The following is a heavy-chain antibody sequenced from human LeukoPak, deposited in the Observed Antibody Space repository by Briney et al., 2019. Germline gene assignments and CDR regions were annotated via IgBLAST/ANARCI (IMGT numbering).Heavy chain of an antibody. CDR1: SGSLSTDLYY. CDR2: IYSNGWT. D-gene: IGHD6-19*01. V-gene: IGHV4-61*02. Sequence: PSETLSLTCTVSSGSLSTDLYYWTWIRQPAGKGLEWIGRIYSNGWTDYNPPLKSRVSISIDTSKNHFSLKMSLATAADTALYYCARGSGWNSFDPWGQGTLVTVSS. CDR3: ARGSGWNSFDP. J-gene: IGHJ5*02.